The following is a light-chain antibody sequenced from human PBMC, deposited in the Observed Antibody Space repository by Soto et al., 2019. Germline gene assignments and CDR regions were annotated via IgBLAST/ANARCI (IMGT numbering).Light chain of an antibody. Sequence: QSVLTQPRSVSGSPGQSVTISCTGTSSDIGGYNSVSWYQQHPDKAPKFMIYDVSKRPSGVPDRFSGSKSGNTASLTISGLYAVDEADYYCCSYAASDAHYVFGTGTKVTVL. CDR3: CSYAASDAHYV. CDR1: SSDIGGYNS. V-gene: IGLV2-11*01. J-gene: IGLJ1*01. CDR2: DVS.